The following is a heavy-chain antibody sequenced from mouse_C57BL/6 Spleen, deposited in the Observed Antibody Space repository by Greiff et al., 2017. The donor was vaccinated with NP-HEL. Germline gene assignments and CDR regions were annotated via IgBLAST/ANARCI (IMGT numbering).Heavy chain of an antibody. D-gene: IGHD2-4*01. J-gene: IGHJ2*01. Sequence: QVQLQQSGPELVKPGASVKLSCKASGYTFTSYDINWVKQRPGQGLEWIGWIYPRAGSTKYNEKFKGKATLTVDTSSSTAYMELHSLTSEDSAVYFCARSGDYDGYYFDYWGQGTTLTVSS. CDR2: IYPRAGST. V-gene: IGHV1-85*01. CDR1: GYTFTSYD. CDR3: ARSGDYDGYYFDY.